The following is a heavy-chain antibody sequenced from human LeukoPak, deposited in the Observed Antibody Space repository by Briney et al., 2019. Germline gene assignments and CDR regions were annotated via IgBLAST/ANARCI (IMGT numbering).Heavy chain of an antibody. V-gene: IGHV4-34*01. CDR2: INHSGST. CDR1: GGSISSYY. Sequence: SETLSLTCAVSGGSISSYYWSWIRQPPGKGLEWIGEINHSGSTNYNPSLKSRVTISVDTSKNQFSLKLSSVTAVDTAVYYCAREPYDFWSGYYFSDWGQGTLVTVSS. CDR3: AREPYDFWSGYYFSD. J-gene: IGHJ4*02. D-gene: IGHD3-3*01.